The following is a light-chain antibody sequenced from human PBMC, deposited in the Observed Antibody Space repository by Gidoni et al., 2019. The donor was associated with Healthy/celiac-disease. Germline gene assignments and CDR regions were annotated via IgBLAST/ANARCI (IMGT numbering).Light chain of an antibody. CDR3: QQYYSTLALT. J-gene: IGKJ4*01. V-gene: IGKV1-NL1*01. CDR2: AAS. CDR1: QGISNS. Sequence: DIQMTQSPSSLSASVEDRVTITCRASQGISNSLAWYQQKPGKAPKLLLYAASSLESGVPDRFSGSGSGTDYTLTISSLQAEDVATYYCQQYYSTLALTFGGGTKVEIK.